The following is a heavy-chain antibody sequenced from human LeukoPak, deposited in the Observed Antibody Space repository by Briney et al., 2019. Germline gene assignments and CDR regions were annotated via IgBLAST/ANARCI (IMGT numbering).Heavy chain of an antibody. J-gene: IGHJ3*02. CDR3: ARRLPLAYCGGDCYSGAFDI. CDR2: IYYSGST. Sequence: SETLSLTCTVSGGSISSYYWSWIRQPPGKGLEWIGYIYYSGSTNYNPSLKSRVTISVDTSKNQFSLKLSSVTAADTAVYYCARRLPLAYCGGDCYSGAFDIRGQGTMVTVSS. V-gene: IGHV4-59*01. CDR1: GGSISSYY. D-gene: IGHD2-21*02.